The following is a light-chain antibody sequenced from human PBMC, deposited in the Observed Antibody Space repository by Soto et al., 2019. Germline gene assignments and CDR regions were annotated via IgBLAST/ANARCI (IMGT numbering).Light chain of an antibody. J-gene: IGKJ1*01. CDR1: QSILDRSKNKYY. CDR3: QQYFTSPWT. V-gene: IGKV4-1*01. CDR2: WAS. Sequence: DIVMTQSPDSLAVSLGERATFNCKSSQSILDRSKNKYYLAWYQQKSGQPPKLLIYWASLREPGVPDRFTGRGSVTDFKLTISSLQADDGAVYDGQQYFTSPWTFGKGTKVEI.